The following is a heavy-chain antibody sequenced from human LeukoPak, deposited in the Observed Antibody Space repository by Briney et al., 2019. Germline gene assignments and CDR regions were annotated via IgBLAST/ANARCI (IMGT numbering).Heavy chain of an antibody. Sequence: PGGSLRLSCAASGFTFTNYAMSWVRQAPGKGLEWVANIKQDGSEKYYVDSVKGRFTISRDNAKNSLYLQMNSLRAEDTAVYYCAREPPADCSGGSCFLPDYFDYWGQGTLVTVSS. J-gene: IGHJ4*02. D-gene: IGHD2-15*01. CDR3: AREPPADCSGGSCFLPDYFDY. V-gene: IGHV3-7*01. CDR1: GFTFTNYA. CDR2: IKQDGSEK.